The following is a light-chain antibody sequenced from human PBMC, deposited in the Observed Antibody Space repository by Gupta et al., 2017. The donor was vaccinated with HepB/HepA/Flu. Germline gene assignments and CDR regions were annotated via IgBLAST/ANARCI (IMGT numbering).Light chain of an antibody. CDR1: QNIRSS. V-gene: IGKV3-11*01. Sequence: EIVLTQSPAALSLSPGERATLSCRASQNIRSSLAWYQHKSGRAPRLLIYDGSNRATGIPVRFAGSGSGTDFTLNISSLEPEDVAVYYCQQRSNWPRTFGQGTKVEI. J-gene: IGKJ1*01. CDR3: QQRSNWPRT. CDR2: DGS.